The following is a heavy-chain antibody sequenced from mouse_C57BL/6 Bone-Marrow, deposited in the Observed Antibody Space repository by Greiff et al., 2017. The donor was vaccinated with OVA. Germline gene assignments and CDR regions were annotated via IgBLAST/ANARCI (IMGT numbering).Heavy chain of an antibody. V-gene: IGHV14-4*01. Sequence: VHVKQSGAELVRPGASVKLSCTASGFNIKDDYMHWVKQRPEQGLEWIGWIDPENGDTEYASQFQGKATITADTSSNTAYLQLSSLTSEDTAVYYCTTWDYYDSSYNFFDYWGQGTTLTVSS. CDR2: IDPENGDT. CDR1: GFNIKDDY. J-gene: IGHJ2*01. CDR3: TTWDYYDSSYNFFDY. D-gene: IGHD1-1*01.